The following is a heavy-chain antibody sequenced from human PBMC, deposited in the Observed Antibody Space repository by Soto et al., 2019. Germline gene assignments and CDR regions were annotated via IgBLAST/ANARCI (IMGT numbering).Heavy chain of an antibody. Sequence: PSETLSLTCAVYGGSFSGYYWSWIRQPPGKGLEWIGEINHSGSTNYNPSLKSRVTISVDTSKNQYSLKLSSVTAADTDVFYFAIQSVDYYDSSGSVDRSCDYWGQGTLVTVSS. CDR3: AIQSVDYYDSSGSVDRSCDY. J-gene: IGHJ4*02. CDR2: INHSGST. D-gene: IGHD3-22*01. V-gene: IGHV4-34*01. CDR1: GGSFSGYY.